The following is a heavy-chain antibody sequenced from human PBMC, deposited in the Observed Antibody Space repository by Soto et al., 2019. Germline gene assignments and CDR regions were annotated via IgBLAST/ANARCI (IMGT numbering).Heavy chain of an antibody. V-gene: IGHV4-30-4*01. Sequence: SETLSLTCAVSGGSISSGDYYWSWIRQPPGKGLEWIGYIYYSGSTYYNPSLKSRVTISVDTSKNQFSLKLSSVTAADTAVYYCARGVVAATLLGYWGQGTLVTVSS. J-gene: IGHJ4*02. CDR1: GGSISSGDYY. D-gene: IGHD2-15*01. CDR2: IYYSGST. CDR3: ARGVVAATLLGY.